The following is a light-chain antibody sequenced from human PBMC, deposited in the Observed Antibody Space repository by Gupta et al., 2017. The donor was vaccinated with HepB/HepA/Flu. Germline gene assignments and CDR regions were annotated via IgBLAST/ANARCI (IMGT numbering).Light chain of an antibody. CDR3: QHYNSEFM. J-gene: IGKJ3*01. CDR1: QSVSSDF. Sequence: DIVLTPSPATLSLSPGERATLSCGVSQSVSSDFFAWYQHKRGQAPRLLLYGASRGAAGLARMCSSGGGGTDFTLTISRLEAEDVAEYCWQHYNSEFMFGHGTKVEI. V-gene: IGKV3-20*01. CDR2: GAS.